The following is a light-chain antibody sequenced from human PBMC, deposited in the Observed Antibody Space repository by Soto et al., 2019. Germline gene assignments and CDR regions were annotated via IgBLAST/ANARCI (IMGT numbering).Light chain of an antibody. V-gene: IGKV2-28*01. J-gene: IGKJ1*01. CDR2: LGS. Sequence: DIVMTQSPLSLPVTPGEPASISCRSSQSLLHSSGYNHLDWYLQRPGQSPQLLICLGSDRASGEPATFSGSESGTDFTRKISRVETDDVGVYYCMQYLRTPWTFGQGTKMYI. CDR3: MQYLRTPWT. CDR1: QSLLHSSGYNH.